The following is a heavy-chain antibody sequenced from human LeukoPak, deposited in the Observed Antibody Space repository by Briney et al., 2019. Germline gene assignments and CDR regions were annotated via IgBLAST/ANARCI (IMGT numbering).Heavy chain of an antibody. CDR2: IYYSGNA. CDR1: GGSISSGIYY. CDR3: ARHVRQQLPPKAFDY. Sequence: KPSETLSLTCTVSGGSISSGIYYWGWIHQPPGKGLEWIGSIYYSGNAYYNPSLKSRVTISVDTSKNQLSLKLNSVTAADTAVYYCARHVRQQLPPKAFDYWGQGTLVTVSS. V-gene: IGHV4-39*01. J-gene: IGHJ4*02. D-gene: IGHD6-13*01.